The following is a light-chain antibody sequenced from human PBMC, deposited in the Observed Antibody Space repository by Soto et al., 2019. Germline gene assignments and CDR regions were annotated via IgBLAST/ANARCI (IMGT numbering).Light chain of an antibody. CDR3: SSYSSSSTLMI. CDR2: DVS. V-gene: IGLV2-14*03. CDR1: TSDIGAYNY. Sequence: QSALAQAASVSGSPGQSITISCTGTTSDIGAYNYVSWYQHHPGKAPKVMIYDVSNRPSGVSIRFSGSKSGTTASLTISGLRAEDEDDYYCSSYSSSSTLMIFGGGTKLTVL. J-gene: IGLJ2*01.